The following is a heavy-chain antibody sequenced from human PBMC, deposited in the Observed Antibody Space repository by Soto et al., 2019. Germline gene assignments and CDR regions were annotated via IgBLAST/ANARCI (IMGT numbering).Heavy chain of an antibody. CDR3: TKDSTGGVAAAGYFDS. D-gene: IGHD6-13*01. CDR1: GFRFDDFA. J-gene: IGHJ4*01. CDR2: ISWNSRSV. Sequence: EVLLVESGGAWVQPGNSLRLSCAASGFRFDDFAMHWVRQVPGKGLEWVSGISWNSRSVVYADSVEGRFTTSRDNAEKSLFLQLNSLRPDDTALYYCTKDSTGGVAAAGYFDSWGHGTRVTVSS. V-gene: IGHV3-9*01.